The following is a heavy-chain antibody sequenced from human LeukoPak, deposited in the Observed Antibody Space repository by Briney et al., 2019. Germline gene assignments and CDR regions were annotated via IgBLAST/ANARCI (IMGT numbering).Heavy chain of an antibody. CDR3: ARLYCSGGSCYGAFDI. V-gene: IGHV4-39*01. D-gene: IGHD2-15*01. CDR2: IHYSGST. CDR1: GVSISSRTCY. Sequence: SETLSLTCSVSGVSISSRTCYWGWIRQPPGKGLEWIGSIHYSGSTYYNPSLKSRVTMSVDTSKNQFSLKLNSVTAADTAVYSCARLYCSGGSCYGAFDIWGPGTMVIVS. J-gene: IGHJ3*02.